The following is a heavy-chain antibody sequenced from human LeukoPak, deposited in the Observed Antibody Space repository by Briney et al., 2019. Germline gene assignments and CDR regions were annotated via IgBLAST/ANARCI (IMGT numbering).Heavy chain of an antibody. CDR3: ARGLRFGGLPDGHWFDP. CDR1: GGSFSGYY. V-gene: IGHV4-34*01. Sequence: PSETLSLTCAVYGGSFSGYYWSWIRQPPGKGLEWIGEINHSGSTNYNPSLKSRVTISVDTSKNQFSLKLSSVTAADTAVYYCARGLRFGGLPDGHWFDPWGQGTLVTVSS. J-gene: IGHJ5*02. D-gene: IGHD3-10*01. CDR2: INHSGST.